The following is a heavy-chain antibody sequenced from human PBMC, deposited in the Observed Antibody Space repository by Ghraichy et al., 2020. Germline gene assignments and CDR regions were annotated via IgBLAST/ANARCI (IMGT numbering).Heavy chain of an antibody. CDR2: INHSGST. V-gene: IGHV4-34*01. Sequence: SQTLSLTCAVHGGSFSGYYWSWIRQPPGKGLEWIGEINHSGSTNYNPSLKSRVTISVDTSKNQFSLKLSSVTAADTAVYYCARGNYDSSGYQLYYFDYWGQGTLVTVSS. CDR3: ARGNYDSSGYQLYYFDY. CDR1: GGSFSGYY. D-gene: IGHD3-22*01. J-gene: IGHJ4*02.